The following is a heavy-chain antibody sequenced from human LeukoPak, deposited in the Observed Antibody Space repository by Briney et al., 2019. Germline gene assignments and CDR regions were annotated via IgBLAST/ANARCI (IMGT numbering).Heavy chain of an antibody. J-gene: IGHJ4*02. V-gene: IGHV4-59*01. CDR2: NSYSGDS. CDR3: AGGLGTPDY. CDR1: GGYISSYY. D-gene: IGHD1-14*01. Sequence: SETLSLTCSVSGGYISSYYWTWIRQPPGKGLEWIGYNSYSGDSNYNPSLRSRVTISLDTSKNQFSLRLSSVTAADTAVYYCAGGLGTPDYWGPGTLVIVSS.